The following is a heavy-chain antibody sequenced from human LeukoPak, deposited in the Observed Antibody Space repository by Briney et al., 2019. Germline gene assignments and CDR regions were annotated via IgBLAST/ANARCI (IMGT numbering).Heavy chain of an antibody. Sequence: AGGSLRLSRAASGFTFSSYEMDWVRQPPGKGPEWIGEINHSGSTNYNPSLKSRVTISVDTSKNQFSLKLSSVTAADTAVYYCARHRLYSGSYPWFDYWGQGTLVTVSS. CDR2: INHSGST. V-gene: IGHV4-34*01. CDR3: ARHRLYSGSYPWFDY. J-gene: IGHJ4*02. CDR1: GFTFSSYE. D-gene: IGHD1-26*01.